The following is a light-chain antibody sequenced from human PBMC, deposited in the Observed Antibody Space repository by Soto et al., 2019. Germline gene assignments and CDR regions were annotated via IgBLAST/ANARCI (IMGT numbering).Light chain of an antibody. J-gene: IGKJ4*01. CDR2: RAY. CDR1: QSVSSDY. V-gene: IGKV3-20*01. Sequence: EIVLTQSPGTLSLSPGERATLSCRASQSVSSDYVAWYQQKPGQTPKVLIYRAYSRAAGIPDRFSGSSAGKDFTLTISRLEPEDFAFYYCQQYGNSPLTFGGGTKVEIK. CDR3: QQYGNSPLT.